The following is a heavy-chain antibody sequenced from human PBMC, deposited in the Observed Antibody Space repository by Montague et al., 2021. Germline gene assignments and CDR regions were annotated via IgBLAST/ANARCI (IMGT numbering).Heavy chain of an antibody. CDR2: SRNKANSYTT. J-gene: IGHJ4*02. V-gene: IGHV3-72*01. D-gene: IGHD1-7*01. Sequence: SLRLSCAASGFSFSDYYVDWVRQAPGKGLEWVGRSRNKANSYTTDYAASVKGRFTISRDESKNSLYPQMNSPKTDDTAVYYCATEGKLPGPDFDHWGQGALVTVSS. CDR1: GFSFSDYY. CDR3: ATEGKLPGPDFDH.